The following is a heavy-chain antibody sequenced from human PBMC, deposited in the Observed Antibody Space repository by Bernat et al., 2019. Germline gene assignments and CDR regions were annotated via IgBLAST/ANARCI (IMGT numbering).Heavy chain of an antibody. V-gene: IGHV3-7*03. CDR1: GFTFSVSW. Sequence: EVQLVESGGGLVQPGGSLRLSCAASGFTFSVSWMSWVRQAPGKGLEWVANINQDGSEKYYVDSVRGRFTISRDNAKNSLYLQMNSLRADDTAVYYCARSPRTGDVDYWGRGTLVTVSS. J-gene: IGHJ4*02. D-gene: IGHD7-27*01. CDR3: ARSPRTGDVDY. CDR2: INQDGSEK.